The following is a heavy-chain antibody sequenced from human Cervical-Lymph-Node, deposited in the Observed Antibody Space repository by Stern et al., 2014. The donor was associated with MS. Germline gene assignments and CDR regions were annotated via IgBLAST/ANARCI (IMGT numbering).Heavy chain of an antibody. Sequence: QMQLVQSGPEVKKPGTSVKVSCKASGFTFTSSAVQWVRQARGQRLEWIGWIVGGSGNTNYAQKFQERVTITRDMATSTAYMELSSLRSEDTAVYYCAAERDYYDSSGDDAFDIWGQGTMVTVSS. V-gene: IGHV1-58*01. J-gene: IGHJ3*02. CDR2: IVGGSGNT. D-gene: IGHD3-22*01. CDR1: GFTFTSSA. CDR3: AAERDYYDSSGDDAFDI.